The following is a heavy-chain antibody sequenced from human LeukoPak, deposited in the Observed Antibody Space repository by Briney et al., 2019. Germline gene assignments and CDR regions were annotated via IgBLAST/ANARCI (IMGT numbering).Heavy chain of an antibody. Sequence: RGESLKISCKGSGYSFTSYWIGWVRQMPGKGLEWMGIIYPGDSDTRYSPSFQGQVTISADKSISTAYLQWSSLKASDTAMYYCARPYCSSTSCSYYFDYWGQGTQVTVSS. J-gene: IGHJ4*02. CDR1: GYSFTSYW. D-gene: IGHD2-2*01. CDR2: IYPGDSDT. CDR3: ARPYCSSTSCSYYFDY. V-gene: IGHV5-51*01.